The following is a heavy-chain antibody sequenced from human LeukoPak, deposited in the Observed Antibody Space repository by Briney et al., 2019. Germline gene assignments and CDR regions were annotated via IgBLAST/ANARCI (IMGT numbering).Heavy chain of an antibody. CDR1: GITFNSYT. D-gene: IGHD3-10*02. V-gene: IGHV3-21*01. CDR2: ISSSSSYI. Sequence: GGSLRLSCAASGITFNSYTMNWVRQAPGKGLEWVSSISSSSSYIYYAASVKGRFTISRDNAKNSLYLQMNSLRAEDTAVYYCAELGITMIGGVWGKGTTVTISS. J-gene: IGHJ6*04. CDR3: AELGITMIGGV.